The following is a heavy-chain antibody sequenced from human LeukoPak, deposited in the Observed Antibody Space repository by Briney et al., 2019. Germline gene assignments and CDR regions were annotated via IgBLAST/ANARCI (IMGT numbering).Heavy chain of an antibody. CDR2: INPNSGGT. CDR1: GYTFTGYY. D-gene: IGHD2-2*02. Sequence: ASVKVSCKASGYTFTGYYMHWVRQAPGQGLEWMGWINPNSGGTNYARKFQGRVTMTRDTSISTAYMELSRLRSDDTAVYYCARIYCSSTSCYTGRVYYGMDVWGQGTTVTVSS. V-gene: IGHV1-2*02. J-gene: IGHJ6*02. CDR3: ARIYCSSTSCYTGRVYYGMDV.